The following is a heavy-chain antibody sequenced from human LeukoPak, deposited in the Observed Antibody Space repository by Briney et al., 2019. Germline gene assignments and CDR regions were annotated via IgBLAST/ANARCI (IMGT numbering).Heavy chain of an antibody. D-gene: IGHD3-10*01. CDR3: ARPERTGYSYGLAF. Sequence: ASVKVSCKASGGTFSSYAITWVRQAPGQGLEWMGGIIPIFDTSNYAQKFQGRVTITADESTSTAYMELTNVRYEDTAVYYCARPERTGYSYGLAFWGEGTLVTVSS. V-gene: IGHV1-69*13. CDR1: GGTFSSYA. CDR2: IIPIFDTS. J-gene: IGHJ4*02.